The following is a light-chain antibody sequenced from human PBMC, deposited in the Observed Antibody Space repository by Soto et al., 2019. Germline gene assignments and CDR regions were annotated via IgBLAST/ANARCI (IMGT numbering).Light chain of an antibody. CDR2: GAS. Sequence: EIVLTQSPGTLSLSPGERATLSCRASQSVSGSYLAWYQQRPGQAPRLLIYGASSRATGIPDRFSGSWSGTDFTLTITRLEPEDFAVYYCQQYGSSRWTFGRGTKVEIK. J-gene: IGKJ1*01. V-gene: IGKV3-20*01. CDR1: QSVSGSY. CDR3: QQYGSSRWT.